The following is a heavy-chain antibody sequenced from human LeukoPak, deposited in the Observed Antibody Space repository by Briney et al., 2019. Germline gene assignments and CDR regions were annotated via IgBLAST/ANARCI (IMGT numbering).Heavy chain of an antibody. CDR3: ARTMVQGVIITSYFDY. J-gene: IGHJ4*02. CDR1: AFTFSSYA. CDR2: ISGSGGST. Sequence: GGSLSLSCAASAFTFSSYAMSWVRQAPGRGLEWVSAISGSGGSTYYADSVKGRFTISRDNSKITLYLQMNSLRAEDTAVYYCARTMVQGVIITSYFDYWGQGTLVTVSS. D-gene: IGHD3-10*01. V-gene: IGHV3-23*01.